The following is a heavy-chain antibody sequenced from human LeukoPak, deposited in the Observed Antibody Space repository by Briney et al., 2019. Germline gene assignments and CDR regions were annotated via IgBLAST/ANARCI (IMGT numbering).Heavy chain of an antibody. CDR2: LSSNTYI. Sequence: GGSLRLSCAASGFTFSTYTMNWVRQAPGKGLEWVSSLSSNTYIYYADSVKGRFTISRDNTKNSLYLQMNSLRAEDTAVYYCARAVVPAAIGLGYFDYWGQGTLVTVSS. J-gene: IGHJ4*02. D-gene: IGHD2-2*01. V-gene: IGHV3-21*01. CDR1: GFTFSTYT. CDR3: ARAVVPAAIGLGYFDY.